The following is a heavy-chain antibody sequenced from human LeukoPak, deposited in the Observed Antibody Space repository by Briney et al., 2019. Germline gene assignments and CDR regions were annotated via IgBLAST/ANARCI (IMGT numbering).Heavy chain of an antibody. CDR3: ARGKTSQNIVTRKTYNWFDP. J-gene: IGHJ5*02. D-gene: IGHD2/OR15-2a*01. CDR1: GFTFSTYS. V-gene: IGHV3-48*04. CDR2: ISSDSSTI. Sequence: GGSLRLSCAASGFTFSTYSINWVRQAPGKGLEWVSYISSDSSTIYYADSLKGRFTISRDNAKNSLYLQMKSLRAEDTAVYYCARGKTSQNIVTRKTYNWFDPWGQGTLVTVSS.